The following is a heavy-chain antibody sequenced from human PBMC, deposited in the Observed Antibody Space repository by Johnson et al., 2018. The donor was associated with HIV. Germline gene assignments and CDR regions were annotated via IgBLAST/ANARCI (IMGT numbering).Heavy chain of an antibody. V-gene: IGHV3-30*18. CDR2: VSYDVNYK. CDR1: GFTFDDYA. CDR3: AKNSAAFDI. Sequence: QMLLVESGGVVVQPGGSLRLSCAASGFTFDDYAMHWVRQAPGKGLEWVAVVSYDVNYKYYGDSVKGRFTISRDNSKNTLYLQMNSLRAEDTAVYYCAKNSAAFDIWGQGTMVTVSS. D-gene: IGHD3-10*01. J-gene: IGHJ3*02.